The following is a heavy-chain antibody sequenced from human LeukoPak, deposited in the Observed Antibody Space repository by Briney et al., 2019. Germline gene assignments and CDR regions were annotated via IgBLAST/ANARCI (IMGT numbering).Heavy chain of an antibody. V-gene: IGHV3-21*01. CDR1: GFTFSSYA. Sequence: GGSLRLSCAASGFTFSSYAMSWVRQAPGKGLEWVSSISSSSSYIYYADSVKGRFTISRDNAKNSLYLQMNSLRAEDTAVYYCARVISAAAYIDYWGQGTLVTVSS. D-gene: IGHD6-13*01. CDR2: ISSSSSYI. J-gene: IGHJ4*02. CDR3: ARVISAAAYIDY.